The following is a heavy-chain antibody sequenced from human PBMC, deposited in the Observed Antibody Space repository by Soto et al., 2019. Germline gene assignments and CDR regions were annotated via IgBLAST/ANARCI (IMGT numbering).Heavy chain of an antibody. CDR2: IYHSGST. Sequence: TLSLTCAVSGGSISSGGYSWSWIRQPPGKGLEWIGYIYHSGSTYYNPSLKSRVTISVDRSKNQFSLKLSSVTAADTAVYYCARAGKHYYDSSGYSKGGFDPWGQGTLVTVSS. D-gene: IGHD3-22*01. V-gene: IGHV4-30-2*01. CDR3: ARAGKHYYDSSGYSKGGFDP. CDR1: GGSISSGGYS. J-gene: IGHJ5*02.